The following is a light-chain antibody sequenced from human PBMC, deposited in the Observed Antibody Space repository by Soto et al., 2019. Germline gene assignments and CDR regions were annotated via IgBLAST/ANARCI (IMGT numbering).Light chain of an antibody. Sequence: QSALTQPASVSGSPGQSIAISCTGTSSDVGGYYYVSWYQQQPGKAPKLMIYDVSSRPSGVSDRFSGSKSGNTASLTISGLQAEDEADYYCSSYTSSSTYGFGTGTKLTGL. J-gene: IGLJ1*01. V-gene: IGLV2-14*01. CDR3: SSYTSSSTYG. CDR1: SSDVGGYYY. CDR2: DVS.